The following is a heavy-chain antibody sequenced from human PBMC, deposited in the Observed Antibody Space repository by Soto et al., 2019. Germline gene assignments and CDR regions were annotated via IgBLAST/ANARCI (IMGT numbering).Heavy chain of an antibody. J-gene: IGHJ4*02. V-gene: IGHV3-30-3*01. Sequence: QVQLVESGGGVVQPGRSLRLSCAASGFTFSSYAMHWVRQAPGKGLEWVAVISYDGSNKYYADSVKGRFTISRDNSKNPLYLQMNSLRAEDTAVYYCARVRYQLLYYFDYWGQGTLVTVSS. CDR1: GFTFSSYA. D-gene: IGHD2-2*01. CDR3: ARVRYQLLYYFDY. CDR2: ISYDGSNK.